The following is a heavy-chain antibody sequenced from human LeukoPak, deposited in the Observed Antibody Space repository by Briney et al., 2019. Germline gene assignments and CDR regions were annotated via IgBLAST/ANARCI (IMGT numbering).Heavy chain of an antibody. D-gene: IGHD3-16*01. V-gene: IGHV1-2*02. J-gene: IGHJ4*02. CDR1: GYTFTGYY. Sequence: ASVKVCCKASGYTFTGYYMHWVRQAPGQGLEWMGWINPNSGDTKFAREFQGRVTMTRDTSISTAYMGLSRLRSDDTAVYYCATQRGSYLWGTDFDYWGQGTLVTVSS. CDR3: ATQRGSYLWGTDFDY. CDR2: INPNSGDT.